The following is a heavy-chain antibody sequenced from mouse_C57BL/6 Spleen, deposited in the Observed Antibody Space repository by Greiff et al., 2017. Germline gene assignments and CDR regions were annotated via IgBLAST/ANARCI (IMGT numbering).Heavy chain of an antibody. V-gene: IGHV1-15*01. CDR1: GYTFTDYE. CDR3: TRVWDTYYVDY. CDR2: IDPETVGT. J-gene: IGHJ2*01. D-gene: IGHD4-1*01. Sequence: VQLQQSGAELVRPGASVTLSCKASGYTFTDYEMHWVKQTPVHGLEWIGAIDPETVGTAYNQKFKGKAILTADKSSSTAYMELRSLTSEDSAVYYCTRVWDTYYVDYWGQGTTLTVSS.